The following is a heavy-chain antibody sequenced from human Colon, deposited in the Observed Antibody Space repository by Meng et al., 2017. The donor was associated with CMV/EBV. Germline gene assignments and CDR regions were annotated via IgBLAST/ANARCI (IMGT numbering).Heavy chain of an antibody. D-gene: IGHD4-11*01. CDR3: AVYRGSFDY. J-gene: IGHJ4*02. CDR2: ISGSGDNI. V-gene: IGHV3-21*01. CDR1: GFTLSDYF. Sequence: ESGSGLVKVGGSLRLFCAVYGFTLSDYFVNWVRHAQGKGLEWASSISGSGDNIYYGDSVKGRFTISRDNAKNSLYLQMNSLRVEDTAVYFCAVYRGSFDYWGQGTLVTVSS.